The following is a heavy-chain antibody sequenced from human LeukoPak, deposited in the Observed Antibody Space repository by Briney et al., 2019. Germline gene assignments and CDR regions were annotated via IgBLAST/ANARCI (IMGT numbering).Heavy chain of an antibody. D-gene: IGHD3-9*01. CDR2: ISSRSSTI. CDR1: GFTFSSYS. V-gene: IGHV3-48*01. CDR3: ARERPYYDILTGYYSTDAFDI. J-gene: IGHJ3*02. Sequence: PGGSLRLSCAASGFTFSSYSMNWVRQAPGKGLEWVSYISSRSSTIYYADSLKGRFTISRDNAKDSLYLQMNSLRAEDTAVYYCARERPYYDILTGYYSTDAFDIWGQGTMVTVSS.